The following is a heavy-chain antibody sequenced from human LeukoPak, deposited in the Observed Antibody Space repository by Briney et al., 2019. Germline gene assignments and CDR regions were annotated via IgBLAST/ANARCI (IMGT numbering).Heavy chain of an antibody. CDR3: ARRGGSSSGNYYYYYMDV. Sequence: SVKVSCKASGGTFSSYAISWARQAPGQGREWMGGIIPIFGTANYAQKFQGRVTITTDESTGTAYMELSSLRSEDTAVYYCARRGGSSSGNYYYYYMDVWGKGTTVSVSS. CDR2: IIPIFGTA. V-gene: IGHV1-69*05. D-gene: IGHD6-6*01. J-gene: IGHJ6*03. CDR1: GGTFSSYA.